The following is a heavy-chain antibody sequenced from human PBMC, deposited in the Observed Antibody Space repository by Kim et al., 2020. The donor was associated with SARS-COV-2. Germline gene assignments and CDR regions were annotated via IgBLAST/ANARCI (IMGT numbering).Heavy chain of an antibody. D-gene: IGHD3-3*01. CDR2: ISGSGGST. CDR1: GFTFSSYA. V-gene: IGHV3-23*01. Sequence: GGSLRLSCAASGFTFSSYAMSWVRQAPGKGLEWVSAISGSGGSTYYADSVKGRFTISRDNSKNTLYLQMNSLRAEDTAVYYCAMAPKRVLRFLEWLSPFDYWGQGPLVTVSS. CDR3: AMAPKRVLRFLEWLSPFDY. J-gene: IGHJ4*02.